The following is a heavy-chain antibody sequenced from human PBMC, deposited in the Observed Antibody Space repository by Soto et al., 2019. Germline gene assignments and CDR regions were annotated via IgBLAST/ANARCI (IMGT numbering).Heavy chain of an antibody. V-gene: IGHV4-34*01. CDR2: INHSGST. CDR1: GGSFSGYY. Sequence: PSETLSLTCAVYGGSFSGYYWSWIRQPPGKGLEWIGEINHSGSTNYNPSLKSRVTISVDTSKNQFSLKLSSVTAADTAVYYCARLYDYIWGSYRQGLYYFDYWGQGTLVTVSS. D-gene: IGHD3-16*02. CDR3: ARLYDYIWGSYRQGLYYFDY. J-gene: IGHJ4*02.